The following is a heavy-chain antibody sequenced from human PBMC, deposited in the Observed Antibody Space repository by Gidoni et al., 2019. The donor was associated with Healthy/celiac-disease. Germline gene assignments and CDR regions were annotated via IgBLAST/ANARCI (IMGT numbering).Heavy chain of an antibody. CDR1: GFTFSSHG. D-gene: IGHD1-26*01. CDR3: AKSGSSWELLVDYGMDV. V-gene: IGHV3-30*18. J-gene: IGHJ6*02. Sequence: QVQLVESGGGVVQPGRSLRLSCAASGFTFSSHGMHCVRQAPGKGLEWGAVISYDGSNKYYADSVKGRFTISRDNSKNTLYLQMNILRAEDTAVYYCAKSGSSWELLVDYGMDVWGQGTTVTVSS. CDR2: ISYDGSNK.